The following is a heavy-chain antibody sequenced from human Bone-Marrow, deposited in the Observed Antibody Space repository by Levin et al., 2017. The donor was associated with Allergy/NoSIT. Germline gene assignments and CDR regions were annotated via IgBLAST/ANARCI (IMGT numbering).Heavy chain of an antibody. V-gene: IGHV3-33*01. CDR1: GFIFRSYG. D-gene: IGHD5-12*01. CDR3: ARAFTSGYFPLDH. CDR2: IWYDESIK. J-gene: IGHJ4*02. Sequence: GESLKISCAASGFIFRSYGMHWVRQAPGQGLEWVAFIWYDESIKYYGDSVRGRFTISRDNSKNSLYLQMNSLRAEDTAIYYCARAFTSGYFPLDHWGQGTLITVSS.